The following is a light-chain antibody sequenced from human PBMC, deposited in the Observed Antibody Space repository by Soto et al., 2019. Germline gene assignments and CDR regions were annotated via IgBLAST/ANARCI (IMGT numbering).Light chain of an antibody. CDR3: QQRNVWPPVT. CDR2: TAS. J-gene: IGKJ5*01. CDR1: QTIRKY. Sequence: QLTQSPSSLSASVGDNVSITCRVSQTIRKYLNWYQQKPPKAPKLLIYTASRLHSGVPSRFSGSGSGTDFTLTISCLQSEDFATYYCQQRNVWPPVTFGQGTRLEI. V-gene: IGKV1-39*01.